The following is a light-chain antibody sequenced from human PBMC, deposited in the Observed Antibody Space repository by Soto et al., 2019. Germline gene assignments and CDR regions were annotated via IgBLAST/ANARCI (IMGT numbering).Light chain of an antibody. J-gene: IGLJ1*01. CDR3: CSYAGSSTFPYV. Sequence: QSALTQPASVSGSPGQSITISCTGTSSDLAIYNYVSWYQQQPGKAPKLMIYQVTNRPSGVSNRFSGSKSGNTASLTISGLQAEDEADYYCCSYAGSSTFPYVFGTGTQLTVL. CDR1: SSDLAIYNY. V-gene: IGLV2-23*02. CDR2: QVT.